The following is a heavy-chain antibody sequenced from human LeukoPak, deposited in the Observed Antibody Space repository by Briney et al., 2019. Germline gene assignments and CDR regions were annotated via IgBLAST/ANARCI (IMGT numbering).Heavy chain of an antibody. J-gene: IGHJ5*02. D-gene: IGHD1-14*01. Sequence: ASVKVSCKTSGYPFTTYEINWVRQAAGQGLEWMGWVHPDTGYADYAQKFQGRVTMTSNTSISTAYMELSSLRSDDTAVYFCARGPRNDPWGQGTLVTVSS. CDR3: ARGPRNDP. CDR1: GYPFTTYE. CDR2: VHPDTGYA. V-gene: IGHV1-8*01.